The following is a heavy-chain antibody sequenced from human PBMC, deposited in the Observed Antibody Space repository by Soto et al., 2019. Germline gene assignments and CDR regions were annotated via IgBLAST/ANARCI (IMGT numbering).Heavy chain of an antibody. CDR2: IYYSGST. Sequence: SETLSLTCTVSGGSISSSSYYWGWIRQPPGKGLEWIGSIYYSGSTYYNPSLKSRVTISVDTSKNQFSLKLSSVTAADTAVYYCARQGWSPRDDAFDIWGQGTMVTVSS. CDR3: ARQGWSPRDDAFDI. D-gene: IGHD6-19*01. CDR1: GGSISSSSYY. J-gene: IGHJ3*02. V-gene: IGHV4-39*01.